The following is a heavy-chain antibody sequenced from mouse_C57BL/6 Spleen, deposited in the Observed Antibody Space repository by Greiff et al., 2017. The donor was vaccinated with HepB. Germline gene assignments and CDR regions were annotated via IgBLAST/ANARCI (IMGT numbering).Heavy chain of an antibody. CDR3: ANALFAY. V-gene: IGHV3-6*01. CDR1: GYSITSGYY. J-gene: IGHJ3*01. Sequence: EVQLQQSGPGLVKPSQSLSLTCSVTGYSITSGYYWNWIRQFPGNKLEWMGYISYDGSNNYNPSLKKRISITRDTSKNQFFLKLNSVTTEDTATYYCANALFAYWGQGTLVTVSA. CDR2: ISYDGSN.